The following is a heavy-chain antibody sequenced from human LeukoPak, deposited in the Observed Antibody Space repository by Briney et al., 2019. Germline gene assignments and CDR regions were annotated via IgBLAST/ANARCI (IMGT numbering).Heavy chain of an antibody. CDR3: ATSPYGDYAFGY. CDR2: IGTAGDT. CDR1: GFTFSSYD. Sequence: GGSLRLSCAASGFTFSSYDMHWVRQATGKGLEWVSAIGTAGDTYYPGSVKGRFTISRENAKNSLYLQMNSLRAGDTAVYYCATSPYGDYAFGYWGQGTLVTVSS. J-gene: IGHJ4*02. V-gene: IGHV3-13*04. D-gene: IGHD4-17*01.